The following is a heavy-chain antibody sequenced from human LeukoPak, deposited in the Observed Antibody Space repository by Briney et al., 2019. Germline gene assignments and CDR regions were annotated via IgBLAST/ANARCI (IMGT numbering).Heavy chain of an antibody. Sequence: SETLSLTCAVYGGSFSGYYWSWIRQPPGKGLEWIGEINHSGSTNYNPSLKSRVTISVDTSKNQFSLKLSSVTAADTAVYYCAMSREWLAFDYWGQGTLVTVSS. D-gene: IGHD6-19*01. V-gene: IGHV4-34*01. J-gene: IGHJ4*02. CDR1: GGSFSGYY. CDR3: AMSREWLAFDY. CDR2: INHSGST.